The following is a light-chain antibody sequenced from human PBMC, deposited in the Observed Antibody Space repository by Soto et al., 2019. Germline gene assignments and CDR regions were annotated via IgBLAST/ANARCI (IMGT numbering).Light chain of an antibody. CDR1: QSISSH. J-gene: IGKJ1*01. CDR3: QQSSSTPQT. CDR2: AAS. V-gene: IGKV1-39*01. Sequence: DIQMTHSPSSLSASVGDRVTITCRASQSISSHLNCYQQKPGKAPKLLIYAASSLQSGVPSRFSGSGSATDFTLNISSLHPDDFATYYCQQSSSTPQTFGQGTKVDIK.